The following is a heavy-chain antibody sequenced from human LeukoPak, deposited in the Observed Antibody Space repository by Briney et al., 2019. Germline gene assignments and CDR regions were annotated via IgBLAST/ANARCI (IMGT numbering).Heavy chain of an antibody. CDR1: GYTFTNYG. V-gene: IGHV1-18*01. J-gene: IGHJ1*01. D-gene: IGHD3-16*02. Sequence: ASVTVSCKASGYTFTNYGISWVRQAPGQGLEGMGWSSPYNGKTNYAQKLQGRVTMTTDTSTSTAYMELRSLRSDDTAMYYCARGLLTFGGVIGGPQALEYFQHWGQGTLVTVSS. CDR2: SSPYNGKT. CDR3: ARGLLTFGGVIGGPQALEYFQH.